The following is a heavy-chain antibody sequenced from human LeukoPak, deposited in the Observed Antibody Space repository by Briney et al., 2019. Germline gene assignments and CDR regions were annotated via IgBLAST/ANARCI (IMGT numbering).Heavy chain of an antibody. V-gene: IGHV3-11*04. Sequence: GGSLRLSCAASGFTFSDYYMSWIRQAPGKGLEWVSYISSSGSTIYYADSVKGRFTISRDNAKNSLYLQMNSLRAEDTAEYYCAGTTDYSSFLAYWGQGTLVTVPS. D-gene: IGHD4-11*01. CDR3: AGTTDYSSFLAY. J-gene: IGHJ4*02. CDR1: GFTFSDYY. CDR2: ISSSGSTI.